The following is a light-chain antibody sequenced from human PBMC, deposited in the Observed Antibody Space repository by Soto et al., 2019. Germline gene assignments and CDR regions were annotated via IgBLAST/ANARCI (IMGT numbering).Light chain of an antibody. CDR1: QSVYSM. Sequence: EIVMTQSPATLSVSPGEGASLSCRASQSVYSMLAWYQQKPGQAPRLLIYDASTRATGIPASFSGSGSGTEFTLTISSLQSQDFAVYYCQQYYKWPLTFGGGTKVAI. J-gene: IGKJ4*01. CDR3: QQYYKWPLT. CDR2: DAS. V-gene: IGKV3-15*01.